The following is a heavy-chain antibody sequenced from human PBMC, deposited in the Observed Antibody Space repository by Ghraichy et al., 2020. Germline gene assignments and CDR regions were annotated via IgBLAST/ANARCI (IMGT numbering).Heavy chain of an antibody. CDR1: GDTFSNYA. D-gene: IGHD6-13*01. CDR3: ARGTYTSRWYTDLDY. Sequence: SVKVSCKASGDTFSNYAISWERQAPGQGLEWMGGIIPIFGKAHYAQKFQGRVTITADDSTSTVYMEMSSLRSEDTAVYYCARGTYTSRWYTDLDYWG. J-gene: IGHJ4*01. V-gene: IGHV1-69*13. CDR2: IIPIFGKA.